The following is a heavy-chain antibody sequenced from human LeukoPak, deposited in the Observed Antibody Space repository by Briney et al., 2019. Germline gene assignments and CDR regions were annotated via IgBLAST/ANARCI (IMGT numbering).Heavy chain of an antibody. CDR1: GGSISSYY. J-gene: IGHJ2*01. Sequence: SETLSLTCIVSGGSISSYYWSWIRQPPGKGLEWIGYIYYSGSTNYNPSLKSRVTISVDTSKNQFSLKLSSVTAADTAVYYCARVGAYYGSGSYYNAWYFDLWGRGTLVTVSS. CDR3: ARVGAYYGSGSYYNAWYFDL. V-gene: IGHV4-59*01. CDR2: IYYSGST. D-gene: IGHD3-10*01.